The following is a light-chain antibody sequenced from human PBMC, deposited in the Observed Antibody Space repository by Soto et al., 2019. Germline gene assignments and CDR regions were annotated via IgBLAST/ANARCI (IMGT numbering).Light chain of an antibody. CDR2: PTS. Sequence: EIVMTQSPATLSVSPGERATLSCRASQSISSNLAWYQQKPGQAPRLLMFPTSSRATGFPARFSGSGSGTEFNLTISSLQSEDCGVYYCQQYNNWPRATFGGGTKVEIK. CDR1: QSISSN. J-gene: IGKJ4*01. CDR3: QQYNNWPRAT. V-gene: IGKV3-15*01.